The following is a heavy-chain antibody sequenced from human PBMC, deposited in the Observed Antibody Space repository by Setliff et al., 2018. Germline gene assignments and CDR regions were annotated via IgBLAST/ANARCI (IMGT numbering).Heavy chain of an antibody. V-gene: IGHV1-46*01. CDR3: ARGGHIRYDYYYMDV. CDR1: GYIFTNYY. J-gene: IGHJ6*03. D-gene: IGHD5-18*01. CDR2: MNPGRGSR. Sequence: GASVKVSCKTSGYIFTNYYVHWVRQAPGQGLEWMGVMNPGRGSRNYAQRFQGRVTMTSDTSTSTVYMELSSLRSEDTALYYCARGGHIRYDYYYMDVWGKGNTVTVSS.